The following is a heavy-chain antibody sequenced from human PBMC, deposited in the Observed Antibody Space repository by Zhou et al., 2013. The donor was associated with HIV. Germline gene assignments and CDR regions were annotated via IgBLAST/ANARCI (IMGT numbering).Heavy chain of an antibody. D-gene: IGHD2-21*01. CDR3: ARKARRDCGGDCYVDY. V-gene: IGHV1-8*03. J-gene: IGHJ4*02. Sequence: QVHLVQSGGVVRKPGASVKVSCKASGYTFTSYDINWVRQATGQGLEWMGWMNPNSGNTGYAQKFQGRVTITRNTSISTAYMELSSLRSEDTAVYYCARKARRDCGGDCYVDYWGQGTLVTVSS. CDR2: MNPNSGNT. CDR1: GYTFTSYD.